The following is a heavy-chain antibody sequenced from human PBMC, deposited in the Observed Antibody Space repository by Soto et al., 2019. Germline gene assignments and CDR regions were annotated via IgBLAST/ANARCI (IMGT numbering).Heavy chain of an antibody. J-gene: IGHJ3*02. Sequence: QVQLVESAGGVVQPGRSLRLSCAASGFTFSNYGMQWVRQAPGKGLEWVAVIWYDGSKKYYADSVKGRFTISRDNSKNTVYLQMNSLRAEDTAVYYCAREKEGSSDGFDIWGQGTMVTVSS. CDR3: AREKEGSSDGFDI. CDR1: GFTFSNYG. V-gene: IGHV3-33*01. CDR2: IWYDGSKK.